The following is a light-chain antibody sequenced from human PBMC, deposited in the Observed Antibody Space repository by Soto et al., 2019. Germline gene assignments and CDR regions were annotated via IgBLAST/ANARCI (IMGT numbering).Light chain of an antibody. Sequence: QSVLTQPPSASGSPGQSGTISCTVTSSDIGAYIYVSFYQQHPGKAPKLMISEVSRRPSGVPERFSGSKSGHTASLTVSGLQADDEAHYYCSLYAGSTNSVLGTGPKVNVL. CDR2: EVS. CDR3: SLYAGSTNSV. CDR1: SSDIGAYIY. J-gene: IGLJ1*01. V-gene: IGLV2-8*01.